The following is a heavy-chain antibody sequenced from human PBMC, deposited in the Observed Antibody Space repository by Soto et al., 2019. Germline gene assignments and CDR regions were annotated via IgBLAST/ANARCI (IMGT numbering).Heavy chain of an antibody. D-gene: IGHD2-2*01. CDR2: IYPGDSNT. CDR3: ARPFDTSNWYDY. J-gene: IGHJ5*01. Sequence: PGESLKISCKGSGYSFTSYWIDWVRQMPGKGLELMGIIYPGDSNTRYSPSFQGQVTISADKSISTAFLQWSSLKASDTAMYYCARPFDTSNWYDYRGQGTLVTVSS. V-gene: IGHV5-51*01. CDR1: GYSFTSYW.